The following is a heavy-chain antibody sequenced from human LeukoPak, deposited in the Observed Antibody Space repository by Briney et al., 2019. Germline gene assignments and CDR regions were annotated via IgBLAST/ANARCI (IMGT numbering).Heavy chain of an antibody. V-gene: IGHV3-21*01. CDR1: GFTFSSYS. CDR2: ISSSSSYI. CDR3: ARDAKDIVVVPDYYYYYMDV. D-gene: IGHD2-2*01. Sequence: GGSLRLSCAASGFTFSSYSMNWVRQAPGKGLEWVSSISSSSSYIYYADSVKGRFTISRDNAKNSLYLRMNSLRAEDTAVYYCARDAKDIVVVPDYYYYYMDVWGKGTTVTVSS. J-gene: IGHJ6*03.